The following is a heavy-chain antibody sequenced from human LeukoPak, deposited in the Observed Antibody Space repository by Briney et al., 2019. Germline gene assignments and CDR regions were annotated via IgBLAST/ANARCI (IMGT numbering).Heavy chain of an antibody. CDR2: IYSGGST. Sequence: PGGSLRLSCAASGFTVSNNYMSWVRQAPGKGLEWVSLIYSGGSTYYADSVKGRFTISRDNSKNTLYLQMNSLRADDTAVYYCARDGNYFDTTPNWFDTWGQGTLVTVSS. CDR1: GFTVSNNY. V-gene: IGHV3-53*01. D-gene: IGHD3-22*01. CDR3: ARDGNYFDTTPNWFDT. J-gene: IGHJ5*02.